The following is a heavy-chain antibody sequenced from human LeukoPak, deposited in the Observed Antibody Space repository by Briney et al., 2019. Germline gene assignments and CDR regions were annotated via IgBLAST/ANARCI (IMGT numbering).Heavy chain of an antibody. CDR1: GFTFSSYS. J-gene: IGHJ4*02. D-gene: IGHD2-2*01. V-gene: IGHV3-21*01. CDR2: ISSSSSYI. CDR3: ARYYCSTTSCYGRYFDY. Sequence: PGGSLRLSCAASGFTFSSYSMNWGRQAPGKGLEWVSSISSSSSYIYYADSGKGRLTISRDNAKNSLYMQMNSLRAEDTAVYYCARYYCSTTSCYGRYFDYWGQGTLVTVSS.